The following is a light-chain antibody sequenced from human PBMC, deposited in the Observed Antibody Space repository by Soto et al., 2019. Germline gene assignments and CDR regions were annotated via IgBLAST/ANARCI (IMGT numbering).Light chain of an antibody. CDR2: EVS. CDR3: SSYAGRVV. V-gene: IGLV2-8*01. Sequence: QSALTQPPSASGSPGPSVTISCTGTSSDVGGYNYVSWYHQHPGKAPKLMIYEVSKRPSGVPDRFSGSKSGNTASRTVSGLQAEDEADYYCSSYAGRVVFVVGTKLTVL. J-gene: IGLJ2*01. CDR1: SSDVGGYNY.